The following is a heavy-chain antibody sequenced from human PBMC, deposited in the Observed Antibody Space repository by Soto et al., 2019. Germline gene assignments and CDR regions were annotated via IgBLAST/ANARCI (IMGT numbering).Heavy chain of an antibody. CDR3: ARHRWEYYYYYGMDV. J-gene: IGHJ6*02. CDR1: GYSFTSYW. CDR2: IDPSDSYT. V-gene: IGHV5-10-1*01. D-gene: IGHD1-26*01. Sequence: SGESLKISCKVSGYSFTSYWISGVRQMPGKGLEWMGRIDPSDSYTNYSPSFQGHVTISADKSISTAYLQWSSLKASDTAMYYCARHRWEYYYYYGMDVWGQGTTVTVSS.